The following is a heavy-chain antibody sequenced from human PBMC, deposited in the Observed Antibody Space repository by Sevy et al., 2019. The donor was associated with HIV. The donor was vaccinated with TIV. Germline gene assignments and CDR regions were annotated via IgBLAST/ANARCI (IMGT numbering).Heavy chain of an antibody. CDR2: IYSSGNT. D-gene: IGHD6-19*01. Sequence: SETLSLTCTVSDDSIRSSSDFWSWIRQPAGKGLEWIGHIYSSGNTNYNPSLKSRVTISVDTSKNQFSLKLSSVTAADTGVYYCARMGQWLPPGDYYYYMDFWGKGTTVTVSS. V-gene: IGHV4-61*09. CDR3: ARMGQWLPPGDYYYYMDF. CDR1: DDSIRSSSDF. J-gene: IGHJ6*03.